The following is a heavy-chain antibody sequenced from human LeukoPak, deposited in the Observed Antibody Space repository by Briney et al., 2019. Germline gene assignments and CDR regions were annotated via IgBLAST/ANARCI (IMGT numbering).Heavy chain of an antibody. CDR1: GFTFSSYG. Sequence: GRSLRLSCAASGFTFSSYGMHWVRQAPGKGLEWVAFIRYDGSNKYYADSVKGRFTISRDNSKNTLYLQMNSLRAEDTAVYYCAKDSSGIAAAGTSEQDYWGQATLVTVSS. CDR2: IRYDGSNK. CDR3: AKDSSGIAAAGTSEQDY. V-gene: IGHV3-30*02. J-gene: IGHJ4*02. D-gene: IGHD6-13*01.